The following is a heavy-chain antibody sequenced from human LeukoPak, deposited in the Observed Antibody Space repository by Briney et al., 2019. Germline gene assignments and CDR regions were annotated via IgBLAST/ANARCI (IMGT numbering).Heavy chain of an antibody. J-gene: IGHJ4*02. V-gene: IGHV3-23*01. D-gene: IGHD2-15*01. CDR3: AKQFGYCSDRSCYFPY. Sequence: GGSLRLSCAASGFTFSSSAMSWVRQAPGKGLEWVSAISNNGGYTYYADSVQGRFTISRDNSKSTLCLQMNSLRAEDTAVYYCAKQFGYCSDRSCYFPYWGQGTLVTVSS. CDR1: GFTFSSSA. CDR2: ISNNGGYT.